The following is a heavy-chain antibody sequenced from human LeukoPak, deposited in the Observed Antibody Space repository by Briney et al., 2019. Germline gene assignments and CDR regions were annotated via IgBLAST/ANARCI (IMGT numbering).Heavy chain of an antibody. D-gene: IGHD3-22*01. CDR1: GFAFSTHS. CDR2: ISSTGSTL. J-gene: IGHJ4*02. Sequence: QPGESLRLSCAASGFAFSTHSMHWVRQAPGKGLEWISYISSTGSTLYYADSVTDRFTISRDNAKNSLYLQMNSLRAEDTALYYCAKDPFGDSSGYPDYWGQGTLVTVSS. CDR3: AKDPFGDSSGYPDY. V-gene: IGHV3-48*01.